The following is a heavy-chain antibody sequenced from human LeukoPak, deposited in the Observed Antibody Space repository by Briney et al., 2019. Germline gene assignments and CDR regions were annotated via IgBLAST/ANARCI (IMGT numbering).Heavy chain of an antibody. D-gene: IGHD5-12*01. Sequence: GGSLRLSCAGSGFSFSNYFMTWVRQAPGKGLEWVSSLSGGGGIIYYADSVKGRFTISRDNSKNTLYLQMNSLRAEDTAVYYCAKGIGPIVATPFDYWGQGTLVTVSS. V-gene: IGHV3-23*01. J-gene: IGHJ4*02. CDR1: GFSFSNYF. CDR3: AKGIGPIVATPFDY. CDR2: LSGGGGII.